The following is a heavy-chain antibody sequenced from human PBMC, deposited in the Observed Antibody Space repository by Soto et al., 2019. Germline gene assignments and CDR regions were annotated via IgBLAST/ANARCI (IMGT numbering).Heavy chain of an antibody. CDR3: ARHPSDFWFDP. CDR1: GGSISSSSYF. V-gene: IGHV4-39*01. D-gene: IGHD2-21*02. Sequence: QLQLQESGPGLVKPSETLSLTCTVSGGSISSSSYFWGWIRQPPGKGLEWIGSIYYSGGTYYNPSLKSRVTVSVDTSKNQFSLKLSSATAADTAVYYCARHPSDFWFDPWGQGTLVTVSS. CDR2: IYYSGGT. J-gene: IGHJ5*02.